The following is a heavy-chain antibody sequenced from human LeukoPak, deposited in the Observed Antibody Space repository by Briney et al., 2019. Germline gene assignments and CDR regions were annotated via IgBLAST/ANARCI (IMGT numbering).Heavy chain of an antibody. Sequence: GGSLRLSCAASGFTLSNVWMNWVRQAPGKGLEWVGRIKSKSDGGTTDYAAPVKGRFTISRDDSKNTLYLQINSLKTEDTAVYYCTPLIGYCSGGSCRGVDYWGQGTLVTVSS. CDR2: IKSKSDGGTT. D-gene: IGHD2-15*01. CDR1: GFTLSNVW. CDR3: TPLIGYCSGGSCRGVDY. J-gene: IGHJ4*02. V-gene: IGHV3-15*01.